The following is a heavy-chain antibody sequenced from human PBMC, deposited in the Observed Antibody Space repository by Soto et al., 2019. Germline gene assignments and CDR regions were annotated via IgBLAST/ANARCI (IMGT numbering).Heavy chain of an antibody. D-gene: IGHD6-19*01. CDR2: ISSSSSNI. Sequence: PGGSLRLSCAASGFTFSSYSMNWVRQAPGKGLEWVSAISSSSSNIYYTDSVKGRFTISRDNAKNSLYLQMNSLRAEDTAVYYCARFTAVEVGPGETGFDYWGQGTLVTVSS. CDR3: ARFTAVEVGPGETGFDY. CDR1: GFTFSSYS. V-gene: IGHV3-21*01. J-gene: IGHJ4*02.